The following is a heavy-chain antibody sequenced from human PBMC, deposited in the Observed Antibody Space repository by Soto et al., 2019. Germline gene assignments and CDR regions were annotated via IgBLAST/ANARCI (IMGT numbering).Heavy chain of an antibody. CDR3: ARDGEQQLVFDY. V-gene: IGHV4-30-2*01. CDR1: GDTISTGGCP. D-gene: IGHD6-13*01. J-gene: IGHJ4*02. Sequence: SETLSHTCDFSGDTISTGGCPGSWFRQPPGEALEWIGHTYHSGNPYYNPSLKSRVIISVDRSKNQFSLKLSSVTAADTAVYYCARDGEQQLVFDYWGQGTLVTVS. CDR2: TYHSGNP.